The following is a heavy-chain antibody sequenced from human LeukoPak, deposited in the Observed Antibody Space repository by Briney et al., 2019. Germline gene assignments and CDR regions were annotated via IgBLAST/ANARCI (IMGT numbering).Heavy chain of an antibody. CDR3: ARVIGSGSYRVSPGGYGMDV. J-gene: IGHJ6*02. V-gene: IGHV3-23*01. D-gene: IGHD3-10*01. CDR2: ISGSGGST. CDR1: GFTFSSYA. Sequence: PGGSLRLSCAASGFTFSSYAMSWVRQAPGKGLEWVSTISGSGGSTYYADSVKGRFTISRDNSKNTLYLQMGSLRSDDTAVYYCARVIGSGSYRVSPGGYGMDVWGQGTTVTFSS.